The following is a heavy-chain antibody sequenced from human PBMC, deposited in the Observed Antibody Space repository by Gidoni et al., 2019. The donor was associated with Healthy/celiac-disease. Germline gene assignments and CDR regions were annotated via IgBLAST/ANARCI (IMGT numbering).Heavy chain of an antibody. CDR3: ARVALAWVEDWYFDL. CDR2: IWYDGSNK. D-gene: IGHD2-21*01. V-gene: IGHV3-33*01. Sequence: VIWYDGSNKYYADSVKGRFTISRDNSKNTLYLQMNSLRAEDTAVYYCARVALAWVEDWYFDLWGRGTLVTVSS. J-gene: IGHJ2*01.